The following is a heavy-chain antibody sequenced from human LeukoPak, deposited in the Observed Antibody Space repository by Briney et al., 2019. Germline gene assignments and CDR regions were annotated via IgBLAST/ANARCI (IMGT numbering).Heavy chain of an antibody. J-gene: IGHJ3*02. V-gene: IGHV3-23*01. D-gene: IGHD6-19*01. CDR1: GFTFSNYA. CDR2: ITGSGGST. CDR3: TGGGWSTDAFDI. Sequence: GRSLRLSYAASGFTFSNYAMSWVRQAPGKGLEWVSGITGSGGSTYFADSVKGRFTISRDDSKNTLYLQMNSLRAEDTAVYYCTGGGWSTDAFDIWGQGTMVTVSS.